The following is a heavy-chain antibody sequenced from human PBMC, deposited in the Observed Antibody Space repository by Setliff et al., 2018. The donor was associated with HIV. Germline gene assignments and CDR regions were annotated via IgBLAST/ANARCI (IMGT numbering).Heavy chain of an antibody. Sequence: GSLRLSCVASGLTFNRYWMSWVRQVPGKGLEWVSNTKYDGSESYYVDSVKGRFIASTDNAKNSLYLEMNSLRAEETAVYYCARAYVDTGMIPAYWGQGTLVTVS. D-gene: IGHD5-18*01. CDR2: TKYDGSES. V-gene: IGHV3-7*01. J-gene: IGHJ4*02. CDR3: ARAYVDTGMIPAY. CDR1: GLTFNRYW.